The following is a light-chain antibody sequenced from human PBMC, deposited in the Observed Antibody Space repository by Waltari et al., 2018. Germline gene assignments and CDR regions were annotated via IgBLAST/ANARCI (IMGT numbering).Light chain of an antibody. CDR1: DSNIGSYN. CDR2: RDD. Sequence: QSGLTQSPSASGTPGQGVTISCSGGDSNIGSYNVYWYQQIPGTAPKLLIYRDDRRPAGVPARFSGSKAVTSASLTISGLRSEDAADYYCAAWDDILTAWVFGGGTKLTVL. V-gene: IGLV1-47*01. J-gene: IGLJ3*02. CDR3: AAWDDILTAWV.